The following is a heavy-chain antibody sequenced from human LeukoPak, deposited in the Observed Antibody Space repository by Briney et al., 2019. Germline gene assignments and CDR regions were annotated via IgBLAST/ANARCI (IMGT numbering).Heavy chain of an antibody. V-gene: IGHV4-31*03. CDR2: IYYSGST. D-gene: IGHD5-18*01. CDR1: GGSISSGGYY. J-gene: IGHJ4*02. Sequence: SQTLSLTCTVSGGSISSGGYYWSWIRQHPGKGLEWIGYIYYSGSTYYNPSLKSRVTISVDTSKNQFSLKPSSVTAADTAVYYCARGQYSYYLDYWGQGTLVTVSS. CDR3: ARGQYSYYLDY.